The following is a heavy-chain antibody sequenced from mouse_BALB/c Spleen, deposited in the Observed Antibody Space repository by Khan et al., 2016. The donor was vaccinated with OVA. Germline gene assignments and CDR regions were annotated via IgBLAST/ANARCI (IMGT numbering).Heavy chain of an antibody. Sequence: VQLKQSGPSLVKPSQTLSLTCSVTGDSITSGYWCWIRKFPGNKLEYMGYILYSGSTYYNPSLKSRISIARHTSQTQYYLQLNSVTTEDTATYYCARSTYRYAFAYWGQGTLVTVSA. D-gene: IGHD2-14*01. CDR1: GDSITSGY. CDR2: ILYSGST. CDR3: ARSTYRYAFAY. V-gene: IGHV3-8*02. J-gene: IGHJ3*01.